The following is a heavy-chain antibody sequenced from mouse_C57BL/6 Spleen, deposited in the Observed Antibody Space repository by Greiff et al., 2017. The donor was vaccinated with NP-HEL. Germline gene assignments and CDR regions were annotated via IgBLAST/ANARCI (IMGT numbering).Heavy chain of an antibody. CDR2: IDPSDSET. J-gene: IGHJ3*01. CDR3: ATHYYGSLWFAY. D-gene: IGHD1-1*01. Sequence: VQLQQSGAELVRPGSSVKLSCKASGYTFTSYWMHWVKQRPIQGLEWIGNIDPSDSETHYNQKFKDKATLTVDKSSSTAYMQLSSLTSEDSAVYYCATHYYGSLWFAYWGQGTLVTVSA. V-gene: IGHV1-52*01. CDR1: GYTFTSYW.